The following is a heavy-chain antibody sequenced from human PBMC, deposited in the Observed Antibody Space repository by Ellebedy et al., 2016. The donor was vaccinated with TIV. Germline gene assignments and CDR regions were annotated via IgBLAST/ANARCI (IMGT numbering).Heavy chain of an antibody. CDR1: GFTFSTYS. J-gene: IGHJ4*02. V-gene: IGHV3-48*04. CDR3: TRDSGSDWSRKFDY. CDR2: ISSGTSTV. D-gene: IGHD6-19*01. Sequence: PGGSLRLSCAASGFTFSTYSMNWVRQAPGKGLEWVSYISSGTSTVFYADSVKGRFTISRDNAKNSLYLQMNSLRADDTAVYYCTRDSGSDWSRKFDYWGQGTLVTVSS.